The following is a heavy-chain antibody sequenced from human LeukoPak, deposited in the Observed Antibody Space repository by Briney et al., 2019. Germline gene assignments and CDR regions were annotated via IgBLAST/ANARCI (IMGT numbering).Heavy chain of an antibody. CDR3: TRGSGTNWFDY. CDR1: GYTFIDNY. J-gene: IGHJ4*02. V-gene: IGHV1-2*02. Sequence: ASVKVSCKASGYTFIDNYLHWVRQAPGQGLEWVGWMNPENGGAGFAWKFQGRVIMTRDLSIGTAYMELTSLTPDDAAVYYCTRGSGTNWFDYWGQGSLVTVSS. D-gene: IGHD1-1*01. CDR2: MNPENGGA.